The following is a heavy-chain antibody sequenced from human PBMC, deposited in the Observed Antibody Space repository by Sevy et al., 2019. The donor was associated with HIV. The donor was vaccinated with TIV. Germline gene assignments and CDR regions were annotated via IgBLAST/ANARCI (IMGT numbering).Heavy chain of an antibody. CDR2: ISSSGSTI. Sequence: GGSLRLSCAASGFTFSDYYMSWIRQAPGKGLEWVSYISSSGSTIYYADSVKDRFTISRDNAKNSLYLQMNSLRAEDTAVYYCARTYYYDSSGQWLYYFDYWGQGTLVTVSS. J-gene: IGHJ4*02. CDR3: ARTYYYDSSGQWLYYFDY. CDR1: GFTFSDYY. D-gene: IGHD3-22*01. V-gene: IGHV3-11*01.